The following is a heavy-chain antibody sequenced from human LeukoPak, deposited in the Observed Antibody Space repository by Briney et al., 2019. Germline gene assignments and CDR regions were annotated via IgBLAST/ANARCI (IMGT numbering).Heavy chain of an antibody. CDR3: ARDLT. CDR2: IYNDGTA. CDR1: GFTFSNSP. V-gene: IGHV3-53*01. J-gene: IGHJ5*02. Sequence: GGSLRLSCAASGFTFSNSPMTWVRQAPGEGLEWVSVIYNDGTAYYADSVKGRFTISRDNSKNTLYLQMNSLRAEDTAVYYCARDLTWGQGTLVTVSS.